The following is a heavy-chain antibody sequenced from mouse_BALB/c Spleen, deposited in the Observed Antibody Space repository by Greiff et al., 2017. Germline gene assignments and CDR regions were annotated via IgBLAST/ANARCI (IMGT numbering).Heavy chain of an antibody. J-gene: IGHJ2*01. Sequence: EVQLQQSGPGLVKPSQSLSLTCTVTGYSITSDYAWYWIRQFPGNKLEWMGFISYSGSTSYNPSLKSRITITRDTSKNQFFLQLNSVTTEDTATYYCARRRYRYGLDYWGQGTTLTVSS. CDR3: ARRRYRYGLDY. CDR1: GYSITSDYA. CDR2: ISYSGST. D-gene: IGHD2-14*01. V-gene: IGHV3-2*02.